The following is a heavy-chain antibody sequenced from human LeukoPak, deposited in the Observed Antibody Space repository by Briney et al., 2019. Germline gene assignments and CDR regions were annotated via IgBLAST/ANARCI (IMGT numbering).Heavy chain of an antibody. Sequence: ASVKVSCKASGGTFSSYAISWVRQAPGQGLEWMGCITTYNGNTYYSQKLQGRVTMTTDTSTSTAYMELRSLRSDDTAVYYCAKTTVTSEEYFYYYMDVWGKGTTVTVSS. D-gene: IGHD4-17*01. V-gene: IGHV1-18*01. CDR3: AKTTVTSEEYFYYYMDV. CDR1: GGTFSSYA. J-gene: IGHJ6*03. CDR2: ITTYNGNT.